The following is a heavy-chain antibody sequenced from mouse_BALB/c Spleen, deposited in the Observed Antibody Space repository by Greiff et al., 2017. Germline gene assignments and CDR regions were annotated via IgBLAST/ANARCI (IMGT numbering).Heavy chain of an antibody. Sequence: QVQLQQSGAELARPGASVKISCKASGYTFTSYTMHWVKQRPGQGLEWIGYINPSSGYTNYNQKFKDKATLTADKSSSTAYMQLSSLTSEDSAVYYCARNPLYGNYAWFAYWGQGTLVTVSA. V-gene: IGHV1-4*01. CDR2: INPSSGYT. CDR1: GYTFTSYT. D-gene: IGHD2-1*01. CDR3: ARNPLYGNYAWFAY. J-gene: IGHJ3*01.